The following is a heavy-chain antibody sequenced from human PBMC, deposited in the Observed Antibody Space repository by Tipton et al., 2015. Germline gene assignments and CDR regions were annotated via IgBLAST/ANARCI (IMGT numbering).Heavy chain of an antibody. D-gene: IGHD3-9*01. Sequence: GLVKPSETLSLTCAVYGGSFSGYYWNWIHQPPGKGLEWIGEINHSGSTNYNPSLKSRVTISADTSKNQFSLRLSSVTAADTAVYYCACQDYDSLTRDYQTVDYWGQGTLVTVSS. CDR2: INHSGST. V-gene: IGHV4-34*01. CDR3: ACQDYDSLTRDYQTVDY. J-gene: IGHJ4*02. CDR1: GGSFSGYY.